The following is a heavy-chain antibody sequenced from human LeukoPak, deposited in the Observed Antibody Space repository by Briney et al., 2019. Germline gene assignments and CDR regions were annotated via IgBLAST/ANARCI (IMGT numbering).Heavy chain of an antibody. J-gene: IGHJ6*04. CDR3: AELGITMIGGV. V-gene: IGHV3-23*01. D-gene: IGHD3-10*02. Sequence: GGSLRLSCAASGFSFSSYAMTWVRQAPGKGLEWVSAISGSGGSTFYADSVKGRFTLSRDNSKNTLYLQMNSLRAEDTAVYYCAELGITMIGGVWGKGTTVTISS. CDR2: ISGSGGST. CDR1: GFSFSSYA.